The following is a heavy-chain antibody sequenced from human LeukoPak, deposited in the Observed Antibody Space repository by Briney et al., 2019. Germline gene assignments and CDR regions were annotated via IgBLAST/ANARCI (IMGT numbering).Heavy chain of an antibody. V-gene: IGHV3-48*02. CDR3: ARGSEHLDNGFDP. J-gene: IGHJ5*02. Sequence: PGGSLRLSCAASGFIFSNYGMNWVRQAPGKGLEWISYISGSSSLIHQADSVKGRFTISRDNAKNLVSLKMSSLIEENTGVYYCARGSEHLDNGFDPWGRGTLVSVSS. D-gene: IGHD1-14*01. CDR1: GFIFSNYG. CDR2: ISGSSSLI.